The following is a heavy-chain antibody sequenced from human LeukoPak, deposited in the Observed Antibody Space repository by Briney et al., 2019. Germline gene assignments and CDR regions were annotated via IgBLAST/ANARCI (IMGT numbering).Heavy chain of an antibody. CDR1: GYSFTSYW. CDR3: VRGDIVVIVGASGTSYNWFDA. V-gene: IGHV5-51*01. J-gene: IGHJ5*02. Sequence: GEPLKISCKASGYSFTSYWIGWVRQMPGKGLEWMGIIYPGNSDTRYSPSFQGQVTISADKSINTAYLQWRSLKAPDTAMYYCVRGDIVVIVGASGTSYNWFDAWGQGTLVTVSS. CDR2: IYPGNSDT. D-gene: IGHD2-15*01.